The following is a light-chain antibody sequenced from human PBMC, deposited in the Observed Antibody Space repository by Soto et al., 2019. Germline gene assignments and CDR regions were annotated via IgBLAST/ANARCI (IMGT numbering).Light chain of an antibody. V-gene: IGKV3-15*01. CDR1: QNILSN. Sequence: EIVMTQSPATLSVSPGERATLPCRASQNILSNLAWYQQKPGQAPRLLIYGASTRATGIPARFSGSGSGTEFTLTISSLQSEDFEIYYCQQYNNWPITFGQGTRLEI. CDR2: GAS. CDR3: QQYNNWPIT. J-gene: IGKJ5*01.